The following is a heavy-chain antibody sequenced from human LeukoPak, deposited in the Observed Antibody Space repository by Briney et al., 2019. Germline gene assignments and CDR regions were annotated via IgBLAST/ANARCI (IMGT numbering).Heavy chain of an antibody. Sequence: SETLSLTCAVYGGSFSGYYWSWIRQPPGKGLEWIGEINHSGSTNYNPSLKSRVTISVDMSKNQFSLKLSSVTAADTAVYYCARPLPAYAPGRFDYWGQGTLVTVSS. J-gene: IGHJ4*02. CDR2: INHSGST. V-gene: IGHV4-34*01. CDR1: GGSFSGYY. D-gene: IGHD2-2*01. CDR3: ARPLPAYAPGRFDY.